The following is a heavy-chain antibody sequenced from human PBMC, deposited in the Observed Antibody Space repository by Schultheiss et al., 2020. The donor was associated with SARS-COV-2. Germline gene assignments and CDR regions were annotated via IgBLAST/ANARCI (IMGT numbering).Heavy chain of an antibody. CDR2: IWYDGSNK. Sequence: GGSLRLSCAASGFTVSSNYMSWVRQAPGKGLEWVAVIWYDGSNKYYADSVKGRFTISRDNSKNTLYLQMNSLRAEDTAVYYCARATTYGWDYFDYWGQGPLVTVSS. D-gene: IGHD3-10*01. J-gene: IGHJ4*02. CDR1: GFTVSSNY. V-gene: IGHV3-33*08. CDR3: ARATTYGWDYFDY.